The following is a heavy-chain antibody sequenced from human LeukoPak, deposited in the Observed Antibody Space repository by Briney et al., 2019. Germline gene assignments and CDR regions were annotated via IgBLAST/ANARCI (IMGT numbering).Heavy chain of an antibody. J-gene: IGHJ6*02. D-gene: IGHD6-19*01. CDR2: ISYDGSNK. V-gene: IGHV3-30-3*01. CDR3: ARGLSGNCYYYYAMDV. CDR1: GFTFTSYA. Sequence: PGRSLRLSCAASGFTFTSYAMHWVRQAPGKGLEWVAVISYDGSNKYYVESVKGRFTISRDNSKNTLYLQMNSLRTEDTAVYYCARGLSGNCYYYYAMDVWGQGTTVTVSS.